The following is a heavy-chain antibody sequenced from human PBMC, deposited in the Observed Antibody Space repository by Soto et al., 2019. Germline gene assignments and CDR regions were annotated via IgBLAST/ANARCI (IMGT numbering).Heavy chain of an antibody. CDR2: ISAYNGNT. V-gene: IGHV1-18*01. D-gene: IGHD3-22*01. J-gene: IGHJ6*02. CDR1: GYTFTSYG. CDR3: ASGYYYDSSGYYYYYGMDV. Sequence: VSVKVSCKASGYTFTSYGISWVRQAPGQGLEWMGWISAYNGNTNYAQKLQGRVTMTTDTSTSTAYMELRSLRSDDTAVYYCASGYYYDSSGYYYYYGMDVWGQGTTVTVSS.